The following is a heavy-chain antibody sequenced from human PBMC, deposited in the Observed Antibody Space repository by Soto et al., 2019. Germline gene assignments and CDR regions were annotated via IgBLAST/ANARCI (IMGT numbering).Heavy chain of an antibody. D-gene: IGHD1-7*01. J-gene: IGHJ5*02. CDR3: TRGTGTSWFDP. CDR1: GYTFTGSN. Sequence: ASVTVSCKASGYTFTGSNMYWVRQAPGQGLEWMGRISPNRGDTKYAQKFQGRVTMTRDTSISTAYMELHGLSFDDTAVYYCTRGTGTSWFDPWGQGTLVTVSS. V-gene: IGHV1-2*02. CDR2: ISPNRGDT.